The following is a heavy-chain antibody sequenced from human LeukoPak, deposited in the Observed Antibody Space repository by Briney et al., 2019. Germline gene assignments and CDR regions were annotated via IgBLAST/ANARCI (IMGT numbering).Heavy chain of an antibody. CDR2: IRSNTEGGTT. V-gene: IGHV3-49*04. CDR3: AREGVPRFRYFDS. J-gene: IGHJ4*02. D-gene: IGHD3-10*01. CDR1: GFTFGDYA. Sequence: PGGSLRLSCTASGFTFGDYAMSWVRQAPGKGLECVGYIRSNTEGGTTEYAAAVKGRFTISRDDSKSIAYLQMNSLQSEDTAVYYCAREGVPRFRYFDSWGQGTLVTVSS.